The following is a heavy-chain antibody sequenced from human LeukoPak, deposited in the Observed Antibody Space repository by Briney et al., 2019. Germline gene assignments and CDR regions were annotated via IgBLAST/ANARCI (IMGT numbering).Heavy chain of an antibody. Sequence: SEALSLTCTVSGGSISSYYWSWIRQPPGKGLEWIGYIYYSGSTNYNPSLKSRATISVDTSKNQFSLKLSSVTAADTAVYYCARETAITERAFDYWRQGTLVTVSS. CDR3: ARETAITERAFDY. CDR1: GGSISSYY. CDR2: IYYSGST. V-gene: IGHV4-59*01. D-gene: IGHD5-18*01. J-gene: IGHJ4*02.